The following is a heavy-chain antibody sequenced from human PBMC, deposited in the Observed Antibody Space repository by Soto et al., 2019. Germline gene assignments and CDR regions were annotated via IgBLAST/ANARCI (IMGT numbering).Heavy chain of an antibody. CDR1: GFTFTSSA. J-gene: IGHJ6*02. V-gene: IGHV1-58*01. CDR3: AADLPSIAAAGTEPNYYYYGMDV. D-gene: IGHD6-13*01. Sequence: ASVKVSCKASGFTFTSSAVQWVRQARGQRLEWIGWIVVGSGNTNYAQKFQERVTITRDMSTSTAYMELSSLRSEDTAVYYCAADLPSIAAAGTEPNYYYYGMDVWGQGTTVTV. CDR2: IVVGSGNT.